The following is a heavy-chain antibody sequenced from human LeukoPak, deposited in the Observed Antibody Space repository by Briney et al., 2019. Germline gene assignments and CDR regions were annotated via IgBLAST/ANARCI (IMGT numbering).Heavy chain of an antibody. CDR1: GFTFSSYS. V-gene: IGHV3-21*01. D-gene: IGHD3-16*01. CDR2: ISSSSSYI. CDR3: ARDWGYYYYYGMDV. Sequence: GGSLRLSCAASGFTFSSYSMTWVRQAPGKGLEWVSSISSSSSYIYYADSVKGRFTISRDNAKNSLYLQMNSLRAEDTAVYYCARDWGYYYYYGMDVWGQGTTVTVSS. J-gene: IGHJ6*02.